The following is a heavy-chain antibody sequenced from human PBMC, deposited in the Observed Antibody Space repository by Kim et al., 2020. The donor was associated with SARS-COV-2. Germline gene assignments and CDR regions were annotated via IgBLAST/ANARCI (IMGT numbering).Heavy chain of an antibody. CDR3: VKYDFWSAYHYFDS. J-gene: IGHJ4*02. V-gene: IGHV4-39*01. Sequence: NPPLKSRVTISVDTSKNQFSLNLSSVSAADTAVYYCVKYDFWSAYHYFDSWGQGALVTVSS. D-gene: IGHD3-3*01.